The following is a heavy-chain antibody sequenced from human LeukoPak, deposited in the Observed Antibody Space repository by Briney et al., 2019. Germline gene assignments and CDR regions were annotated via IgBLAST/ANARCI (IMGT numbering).Heavy chain of an antibody. Sequence: GASVKVSCKASGYTFTSYYMHWVQQAPGQGLEWMGIINPSGGSTSYAQKFQGRVTMTRDMSTSTVYMELSSLRSEDTAVYYCARAGNSYYDSSGYYYFDYWGQGTLVTVSP. V-gene: IGHV1-46*01. CDR1: GYTFTSYY. J-gene: IGHJ4*02. CDR2: INPSGGST. CDR3: ARAGNSYYDSSGYYYFDY. D-gene: IGHD3-22*01.